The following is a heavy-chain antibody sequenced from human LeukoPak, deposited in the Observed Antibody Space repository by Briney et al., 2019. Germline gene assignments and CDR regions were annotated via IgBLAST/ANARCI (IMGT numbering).Heavy chain of an antibody. CDR2: ISYDGSNK. V-gene: IGHV3-30*18. Sequence: PGGSLRLSCAASGFTFSSYGMHWVRQAPGKGLEWVAVISYDGSNKYYADSVKGRFTISRDNSKNTLYLQMNSLRAEDTAVYYCAKSTTVTTSNYYYGMDVWGQGTTVTVSS. D-gene: IGHD4-17*01. CDR3: AKSTTVTTSNYYYGMDV. J-gene: IGHJ6*02. CDR1: GFTFSSYG.